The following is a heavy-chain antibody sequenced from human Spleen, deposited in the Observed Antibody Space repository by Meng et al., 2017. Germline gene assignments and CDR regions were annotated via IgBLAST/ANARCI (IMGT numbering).Heavy chain of an antibody. CDR3: ARDLSWGGYDSPRYFDY. CDR1: GGSISSYY. D-gene: IGHD5-12*01. V-gene: IGHV4-4*07. J-gene: IGHJ4*02. CDR2: IYPSGTT. Sequence: SETLSLTCTVSGGSISSYYWSWIRQPAGKGLEWIGRIYPSGTTNYNPSLKSRVTVSVDTSKNQFSLRLSSVTAADTAVYSCARDLSWGGYDSPRYFDYWGQGTLVTVSS.